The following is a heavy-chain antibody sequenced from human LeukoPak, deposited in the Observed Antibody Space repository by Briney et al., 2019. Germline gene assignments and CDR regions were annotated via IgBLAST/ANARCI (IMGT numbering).Heavy chain of an antibody. J-gene: IGHJ4*02. CDR2: IYPGDSDT. V-gene: IGHV5-51*01. CDR1: GYRFTSYW. D-gene: IGHD2-21*02. Sequence: GESLKISCKGSGYRFTSYWIGWVRRMPGKGLEWMGIIYPGDSDTRYSPSFQGQVTISADKSISTAYLQWSSLKASDSAMYYCATLAYCGGDCYSGSFDYWGQGTLVTVSS. CDR3: ATLAYCGGDCYSGSFDY.